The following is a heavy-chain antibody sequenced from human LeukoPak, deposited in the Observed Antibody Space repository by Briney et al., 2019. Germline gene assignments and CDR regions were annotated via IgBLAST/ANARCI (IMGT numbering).Heavy chain of an antibody. CDR3: ARDYRYGDFFDY. D-gene: IGHD4-17*01. V-gene: IGHV4-4*07. J-gene: IGHJ4*02. CDR1: GGSISSYY. CDR2: IYTSGST. Sequence: PSETLSLTCTVSGGSISSYYWSWIRQSPGKGLEWIGRIYTSGSTNYNPSLKSRVTISVDTSKNQFSLKLSSVTAADTAVYYCARDYRYGDFFDYWGQGTLVTVSS.